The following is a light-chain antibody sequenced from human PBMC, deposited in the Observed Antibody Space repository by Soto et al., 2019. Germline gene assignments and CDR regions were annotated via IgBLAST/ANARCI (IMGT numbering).Light chain of an antibody. CDR1: QSFRDW. V-gene: IGKV1-5*03. CDR2: KAS. CDR3: QQYYSYSPLT. J-gene: IGKJ1*01. Sequence: DIELTQSPATLSPSSGEKVTVTCRASQSFRDWVAWYQQQAGRAPRLLIYKASSLQSGVPSRFSGSGFGTEFTLTISSLQPDDFASYYCQQYYSYSPLTFGQGTKVDIK.